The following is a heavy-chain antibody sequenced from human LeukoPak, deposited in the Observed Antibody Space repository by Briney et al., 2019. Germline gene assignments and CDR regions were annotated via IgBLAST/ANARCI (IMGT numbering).Heavy chain of an antibody. Sequence: GRSLRLSCAASGFTFSSYGMHWVRQAPGKGLEWVAVISYDGSNKYYADSVKGRFTTSRDNSKNTLYMQMNSLRAEDTAVYYCARENVDIVATDFDYWGQGTLVTVSS. CDR2: ISYDGSNK. CDR1: GFTFSSYG. J-gene: IGHJ4*02. V-gene: IGHV3-30*03. CDR3: ARENVDIVATDFDY. D-gene: IGHD5-12*01.